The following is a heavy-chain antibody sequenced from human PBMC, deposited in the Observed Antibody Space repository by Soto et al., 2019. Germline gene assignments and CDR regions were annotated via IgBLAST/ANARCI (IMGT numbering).Heavy chain of an antibody. Sequence: SETLSLTCTVSGGSISSYYWSWIRQPPGKGLEWIGYIYYSGSTNYNPSLKSRVTISVDTSKNQFSLKLSSVTAADTAVYYCARWAKDSSGWLFDYWGQGTLVTVSS. D-gene: IGHD6-19*01. V-gene: IGHV4-59*08. CDR2: IYYSGST. CDR3: ARWAKDSSGWLFDY. J-gene: IGHJ4*02. CDR1: GGSISSYY.